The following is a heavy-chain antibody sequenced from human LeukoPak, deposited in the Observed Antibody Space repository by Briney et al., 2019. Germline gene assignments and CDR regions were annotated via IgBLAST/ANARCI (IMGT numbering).Heavy chain of an antibody. CDR2: IYYSGST. J-gene: IGHJ5*02. CDR3: ARASDYYGSGSYYRGFDP. D-gene: IGHD3-10*01. CDR1: GGSISSGDYS. Sequence: SETLSLTCTVSGGSISSGDYSWSWIRQPPGKGLEWIGYIYYSGSTYYNPSLKSRVTISVDTSKNQFSLKLSSVTAADTAVYYCARASDYYGSGSYYRGFDPWGQGTLVTVSS. V-gene: IGHV4-30-4*01.